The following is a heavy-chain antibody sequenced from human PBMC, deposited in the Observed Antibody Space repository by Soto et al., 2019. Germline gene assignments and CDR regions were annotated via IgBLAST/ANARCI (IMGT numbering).Heavy chain of an antibody. CDR1: GYTFTSYD. D-gene: IGHD3-3*01. CDR2: MNPNSGNT. J-gene: IGHJ4*02. CDR3: ARSSRPYYDFWSGPHDY. V-gene: IGHV1-8*01. Sequence: ASVKVSCKASGYTFTSYDINWVRQATGQGLEWMGWMNPNSGNTGYAQKFQGRVTMTRNTSISTAYMELSSLRSEDTAVYYCARSSRPYYDFWSGPHDYRGQGTPVTVSS.